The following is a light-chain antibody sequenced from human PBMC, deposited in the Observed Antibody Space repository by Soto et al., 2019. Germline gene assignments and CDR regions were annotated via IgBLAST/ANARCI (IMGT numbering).Light chain of an antibody. CDR2: DTS. CDR1: TGAVTSNHH. Sequence: QAVVTQEPSLTVSPGGTVTLTCGSSTGAVTSNHHPYWFQQKAGQAPRTLIYDTSNKHSWTPARFSGSLLGDKAALTLSGAQPEAEAQYYCFLSYNAARVFGGGTKLTVL. CDR3: FLSYNAARV. J-gene: IGLJ2*01. V-gene: IGLV7-46*01.